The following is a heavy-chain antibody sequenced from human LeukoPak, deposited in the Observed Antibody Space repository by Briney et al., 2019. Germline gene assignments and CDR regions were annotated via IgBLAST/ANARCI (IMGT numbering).Heavy chain of an antibody. V-gene: IGHV4-34*01. D-gene: IGHD3-22*01. CDR3: ARGNSSGYIFGNWFDP. J-gene: IGHJ5*02. CDR1: GGSFSGYY. CDR2: INHSGSI. Sequence: SETLSLTCAVYGGSFSGYYWSWIRQPPGKGLEWIGEINHSGSINYNPSLKSRVTISVDTSKNQFSLKLSSVTAADTAVYYCARGNSSGYIFGNWFDPWGQGTLVTVSS.